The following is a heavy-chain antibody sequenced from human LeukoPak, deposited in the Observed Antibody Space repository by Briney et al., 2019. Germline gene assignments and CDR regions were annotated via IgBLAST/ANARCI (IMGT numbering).Heavy chain of an antibody. J-gene: IGHJ4*02. Sequence: GGSLRLSCAASGITFSSYAMSWVRQAPGKGLEWVSAISGSGGSTYYADSVKGRFTISRDNSKNTLYLQMNSLRAEDRAVYYYAKSRAKTVTTATVDYWGQGTLVTVSS. CDR2: ISGSGGST. CDR1: GITFSSYA. V-gene: IGHV3-23*01. D-gene: IGHD4-11*01. CDR3: AKSRAKTVTTATVDY.